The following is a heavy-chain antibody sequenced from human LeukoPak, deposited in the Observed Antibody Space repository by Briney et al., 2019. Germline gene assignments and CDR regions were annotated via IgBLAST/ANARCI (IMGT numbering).Heavy chain of an antibody. CDR3: ARDSGYSSSWSRGDWFDP. Sequence: GGSLRLSCAASGFTFSSYSMNWVRQAPGKGLEWVSSISSSSTYIYYADSVKGRFTISRDNAKNSLYLQMNSLRAEDTAVYYCARDSGYSSSWSRGDWFDPWGQGTLVTVPS. CDR2: ISSSSTYI. J-gene: IGHJ5*02. CDR1: GFTFSSYS. V-gene: IGHV3-21*01. D-gene: IGHD6-13*01.